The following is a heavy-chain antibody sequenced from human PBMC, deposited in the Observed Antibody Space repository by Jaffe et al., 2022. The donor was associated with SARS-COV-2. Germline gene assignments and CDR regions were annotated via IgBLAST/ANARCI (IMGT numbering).Heavy chain of an antibody. V-gene: IGHV3-48*01. J-gene: IGHJ4*02. CDR1: GFTFSSYS. CDR3: ARQYMTSLSHIDY. Sequence: EVQLVESGGGLVQPGGSLRLSCAASGFTFSSYSMNWVRQAPGKGLEWVSYISSSSSTIYYADSVKGRFTISRDNAKNSLYLQMNSLRAEDTAVYYCARQYMTSLSHIDYWGQGTLVTVSS. D-gene: IGHD3-16*01. CDR2: ISSSSSTI.